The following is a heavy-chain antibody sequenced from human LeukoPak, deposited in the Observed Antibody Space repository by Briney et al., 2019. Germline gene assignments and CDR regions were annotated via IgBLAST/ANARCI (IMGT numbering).Heavy chain of an antibody. D-gene: IGHD4-17*01. Sequence: GSLRLSCAASGFTFSSYWMSWVRQAPGKGLEWVANIKQDGSEKYYVDSVKGRFTISRDNAKNSLYLQMNSLRAEDTAVYYCARVRYYGDQFMDVWGQGTTVTVSS. CDR1: GFTFSSYW. CDR2: IKQDGSEK. CDR3: ARVRYYGDQFMDV. V-gene: IGHV3-7*01. J-gene: IGHJ6*02.